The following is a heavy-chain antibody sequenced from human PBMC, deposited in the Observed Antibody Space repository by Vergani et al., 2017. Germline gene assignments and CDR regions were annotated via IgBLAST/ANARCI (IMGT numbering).Heavy chain of an antibody. D-gene: IGHD3-9*01. CDR2: IYSTGST. CDR1: VGSFNTYY. V-gene: IGHV4-59*13. CDR3: ARVMYRDEASTGYRLEGMDI. J-gene: IGHJ6*02. Sequence: QVQLEESGPGLLKPSETLSLTCTVPVGSFNTYYWSWIRQSPGQGLEWIGYIYSTGSTNYNPSLNSRATMSVDTSKNQFSLKLRSVTAADTAVYFCARVMYRDEASTGYRLEGMDIWGQGTTVTISS.